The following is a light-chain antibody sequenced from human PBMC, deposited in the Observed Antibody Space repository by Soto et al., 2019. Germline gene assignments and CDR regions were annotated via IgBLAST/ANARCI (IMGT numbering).Light chain of an antibody. CDR2: EVT. CDR3: CSSAGGTTLV. J-gene: IGLJ3*02. V-gene: IGLV2-14*01. CDR1: SSDVGGYDS. Sequence: QSALTQPASVSGSPGQSITISCTGSSSDVGGYDSVSWYQQHPGKAPKLLIYEVTKRPSGVSNRFSGSKSGNTASLTISGLHADDDSDYYCCSSAGGTTLVFGGGTKLTVL.